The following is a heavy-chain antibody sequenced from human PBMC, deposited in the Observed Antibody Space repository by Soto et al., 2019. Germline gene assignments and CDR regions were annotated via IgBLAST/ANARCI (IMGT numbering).Heavy chain of an antibody. D-gene: IGHD5-12*01. V-gene: IGHV3-21*01. CDR2: ISSSSSYI. J-gene: IGHJ5*02. Sequence: GKGLEWVSSISSSSSYIYYADSVKGRFTISRDNAKNSLYLQMNSLRAEDTAVYYCARDPSYSGYGWFDPWGQGTLVTVSS. CDR3: ARDPSYSGYGWFDP.